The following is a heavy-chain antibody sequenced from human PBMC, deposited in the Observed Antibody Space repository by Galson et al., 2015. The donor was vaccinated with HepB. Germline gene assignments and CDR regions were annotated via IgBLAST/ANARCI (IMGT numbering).Heavy chain of an antibody. CDR3: ATERRDGYNYYFDY. J-gene: IGHJ4*02. V-gene: IGHV1-2*04. CDR2: INPNSGGT. CDR1: GYTFTGYY. Sequence: SVKVSCKASGYTFTGYYMHWVRQAPGQGLEWMGWINPNSGGTNYAQKFQGWVTMTRDTSISTAYMELSRLRSDDTAVYYCATERRDGYNYYFDYWGQGTLVTVSS. D-gene: IGHD5-24*01.